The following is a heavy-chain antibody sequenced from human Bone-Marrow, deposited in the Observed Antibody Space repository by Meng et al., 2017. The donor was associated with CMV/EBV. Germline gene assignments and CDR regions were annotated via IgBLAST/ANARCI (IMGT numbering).Heavy chain of an antibody. CDR2: IYYSGST. CDR1: GGSISSGDYY. Sequence: SETLSLTCTVSGGSISSGDYYWSWIRQPPGKGLEWIGYIYYSGSTYYNPSLKSRVTISVDTSKNQFSLKLSSVTAADTAVYYCARHASPQDYYGSGSSFDYWGQGTLATVPS. CDR3: ARHASPQDYYGSGSSFDY. V-gene: IGHV4-30-4*08. J-gene: IGHJ4*02. D-gene: IGHD3-10*01.